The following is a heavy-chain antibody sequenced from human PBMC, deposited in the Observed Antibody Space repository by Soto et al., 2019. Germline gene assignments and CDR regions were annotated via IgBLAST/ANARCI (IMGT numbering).Heavy chain of an antibody. V-gene: IGHV1-69*02. J-gene: IGHJ4*02. CDR1: GDTFSFYT. CDR3: ATSYGSGYRAFDY. CDR2: VNPILSMS. Sequence: QVPLVQSGAELKKPGSSVKVSCKASGDTFSFYTINWVRQAPGLGLEWMGRVNPILSMSNYAQKFQGRVMMTADKSTSTAYMELRSLRSEDTAFYYCATSYGSGYRAFDYWGQGALVTVSS. D-gene: IGHD3-10*01.